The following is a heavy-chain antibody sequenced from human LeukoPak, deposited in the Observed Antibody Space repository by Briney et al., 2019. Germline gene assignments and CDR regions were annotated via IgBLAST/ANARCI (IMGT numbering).Heavy chain of an antibody. CDR3: SNGIYDKSY. D-gene: IGHD3-22*01. V-gene: IGHV3-7*01. CDR1: GFTFTTYW. CDR2: IKQDGSEA. Sequence: PGGSLRLSCTASGFTFTTYWMAWVRQAPGKGLEWVANIKQDGSEAYYAESVRGRFTISRDNAKNSLYLQMNSLRAEDTPVYYCSNGIYDKSYWGQGTLVTVSS. J-gene: IGHJ4*02.